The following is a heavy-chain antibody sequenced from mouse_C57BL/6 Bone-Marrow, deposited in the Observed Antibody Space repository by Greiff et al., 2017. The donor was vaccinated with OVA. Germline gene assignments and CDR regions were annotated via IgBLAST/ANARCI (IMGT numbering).Heavy chain of an antibody. Sequence: VQLQQPGAELVMPGASVKLSCKASGYTFTSYWMHWVKQRPGQGLEWIGEIDPSDSYTNYNQKFKGKSTLTVDKSSSTAYMQLSSLTSEDSAVYYCARPIYYDPYYYAMDYWGQGTSVTVSS. J-gene: IGHJ4*01. V-gene: IGHV1-69*01. CDR3: ARPIYYDPYYYAMDY. CDR1: GYTFTSYW. D-gene: IGHD2-4*01. CDR2: IDPSDSYT.